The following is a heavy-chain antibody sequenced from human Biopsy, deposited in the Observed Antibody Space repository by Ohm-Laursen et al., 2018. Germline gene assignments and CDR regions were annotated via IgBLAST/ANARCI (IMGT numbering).Heavy chain of an antibody. CDR3: AKDLGQVTAAIGY. CDR1: GFTFDDYA. J-gene: IGHJ4*02. Sequence: SLRLSCAASGFTFDDYAMHWVWHAPGKGLEWVSGITWNSGSIGYADSVKGRFSIFRDNAKHSLYLQMNSLRAEDTALYYCAKDLGQVTAAIGYWGQGTLVTVSS. D-gene: IGHD2-21*02. CDR2: ITWNSGSI. V-gene: IGHV3-9*01.